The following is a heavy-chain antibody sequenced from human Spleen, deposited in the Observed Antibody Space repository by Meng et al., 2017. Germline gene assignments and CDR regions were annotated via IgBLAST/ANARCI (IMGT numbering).Heavy chain of an antibody. J-gene: IGHJ4*01. Sequence: QVHLVPSGPEVKKPGASVKVYCKASGYTFNNFGISWVRQAPGQGLEWMGHIKPQSGDTLYAQKFQGRVSMTRDTSISTAYVELSGLTSDDTAVYYCARDEDISAAGYLFGDYWGHGTLVTVSS. CDR1: GYTFNNFG. D-gene: IGHD6-13*01. CDR3: ARDEDISAAGYLFGDY. V-gene: IGHV1-2*06. CDR2: IKPQSGDT.